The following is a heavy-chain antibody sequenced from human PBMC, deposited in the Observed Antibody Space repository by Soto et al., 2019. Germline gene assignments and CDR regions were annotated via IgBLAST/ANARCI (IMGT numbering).Heavy chain of an antibody. CDR2: ISAGNGDT. Sequence: ASVKVSCKASGYSFTMYVMHCVRQSPLQSLDWMGWISAGNGDTKYSQKFQGRLTVTRDTSATTAYMELSSLRPEDTAVYYCARRVEVVPAAMYAFDIWGQGTMVTVSS. D-gene: IGHD2-2*01. CDR1: GYSFTMYV. CDR3: ARRVEVVPAAMYAFDI. V-gene: IGHV1-3*01. J-gene: IGHJ3*02.